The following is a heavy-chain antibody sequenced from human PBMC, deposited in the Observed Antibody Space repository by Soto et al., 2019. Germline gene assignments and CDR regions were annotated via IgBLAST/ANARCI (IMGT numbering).Heavy chain of an antibody. Sequence: GGSLRLSCAASGFPFSSYDMHWVRQATGKGLEWVSAIGTAGDTYYQGSVKGRFTVSRANAKDSLYLQMNSLRAEDTAVYYCVRDRGYSYGLDFWGQGTLVTVSS. V-gene: IGHV3-13*01. J-gene: IGHJ4*02. CDR2: IGTAGDT. CDR3: VRDRGYSYGLDF. CDR1: GFPFSSYD. D-gene: IGHD5-18*01.